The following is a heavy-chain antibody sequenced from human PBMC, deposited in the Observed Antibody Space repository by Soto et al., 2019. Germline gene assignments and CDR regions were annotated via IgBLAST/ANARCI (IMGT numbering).Heavy chain of an antibody. CDR3: ARGPRGLYHHDY. V-gene: IGHV3-74*01. Sequence: GGSLSLSCAVSGFTFSGDWMHWVRQGAGEGLVWVSRINMDGSSTNYADSVKGRFTISRDNAKNTLYLQMNSLRVDVTAVYYCARGPRGLYHHDYWGQGALVTVSS. D-gene: IGHD2-2*01. CDR1: GFTFSGDW. J-gene: IGHJ4*02. CDR2: INMDGSST.